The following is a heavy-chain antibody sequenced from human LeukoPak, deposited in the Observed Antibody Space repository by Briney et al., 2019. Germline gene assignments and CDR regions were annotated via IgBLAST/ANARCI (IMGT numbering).Heavy chain of an antibody. CDR3: AGRTFGGNSPFDY. Sequence: GESLKISCKGSGYSFTSYWIGWVRQMPGKGLEWMGIIFPRDSDIRYSPSFQGQVTFSADKSISTAYMQWSGLKASDTAMYYCAGRTFGGNSPFDYWGQGTLVTVSS. D-gene: IGHD4-23*01. J-gene: IGHJ4*02. V-gene: IGHV5-51*01. CDR1: GYSFTSYW. CDR2: IFPRDSDI.